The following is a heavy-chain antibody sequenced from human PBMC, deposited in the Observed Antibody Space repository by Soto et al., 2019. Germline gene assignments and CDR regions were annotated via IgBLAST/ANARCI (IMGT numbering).Heavy chain of an antibody. D-gene: IGHD2-15*01. J-gene: IGHJ4*02. V-gene: IGHV1-8*01. CDR1: GYTFTNSD. Sequence: QVQLVQSGAEVKKPGASVKVSFKASGYTFTNSDINCVRQAPGQGLEWMGWMNPDSGHAAYAQKFQGRVTLTTSTSTSTVYMEMRSLGSEDTAVYYCARRPHCSGGICYYGLDNWGQGTLVTVSS. CDR3: ARRPHCSGGICYYGLDN. CDR2: MNPDSGHA.